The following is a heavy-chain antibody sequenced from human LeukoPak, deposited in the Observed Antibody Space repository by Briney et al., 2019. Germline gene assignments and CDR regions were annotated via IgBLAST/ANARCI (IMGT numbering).Heavy chain of an antibody. Sequence: SETLSLTCTVSGGSISGPYWSWIRQPPGKGLEWIAYVYYSGDTNYNPSLKSRATISLDTSKNQFSLRVTSVTAADTAIYYCARHTYARPFDFWGQGTLVTVSS. D-gene: IGHD6-6*01. CDR2: VYYSGDT. J-gene: IGHJ4*02. V-gene: IGHV4-59*08. CDR1: GGSISGPY. CDR3: ARHTYARPFDF.